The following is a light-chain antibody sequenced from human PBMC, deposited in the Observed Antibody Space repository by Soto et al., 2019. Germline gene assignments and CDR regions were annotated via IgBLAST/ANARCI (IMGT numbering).Light chain of an antibody. CDR1: SSDVGDNNY. J-gene: IGLJ2*01. Sequence: QSALTQPASVSGSPGQSITISCTGTSSDVGDNNYVSWYQQHPGKAPKLMIYEVSSRPSGVSNRFSGSKSGNTASLTISGLQAEDEADYYCSSYTSSITLYVVFGGGTQLTVL. CDR3: SSYTSSITLYVV. CDR2: EVS. V-gene: IGLV2-14*01.